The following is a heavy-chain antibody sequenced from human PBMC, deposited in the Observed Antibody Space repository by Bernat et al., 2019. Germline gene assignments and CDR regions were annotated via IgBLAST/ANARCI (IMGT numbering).Heavy chain of an antibody. D-gene: IGHD1-20*01. J-gene: IGHJ5*02. CDR3: AGSNWNDQTVP. CDR1: GFTFSSYE. CDR2: IYSGGST. V-gene: IGHV3-66*01. Sequence: EVQLVESGGGLVQPGGSLRLSCAASGFTFSSYELNWVRQAPGKGLEWVSVIYSGGSTYYADSVKGRFTISRDNSKNTLYLQMNSLRAEDTAVYYCAGSNWNDQTVPWGQGTLVTVSS.